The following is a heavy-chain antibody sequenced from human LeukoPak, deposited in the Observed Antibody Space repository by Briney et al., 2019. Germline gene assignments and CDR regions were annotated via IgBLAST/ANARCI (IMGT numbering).Heavy chain of an antibody. V-gene: IGHV3-73*01. CDR3: TRREVGAQDASFDH. D-gene: IGHD1-26*01. J-gene: IGHJ4*02. CDR1: GFTFSGSA. CDR2: IRSKTNNYAT. Sequence: GGSLRLSCAASGFTFSGSAMHWVHQASGKGLEWVGHIRSKTNNYATTYAASVKGRFTISRDDSMNTAYLQMNSLKTEDTAVYYCTRREVGAQDASFDHWGQGTLVTVSP.